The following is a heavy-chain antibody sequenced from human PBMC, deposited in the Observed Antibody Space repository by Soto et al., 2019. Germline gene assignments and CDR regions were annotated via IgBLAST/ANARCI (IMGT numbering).Heavy chain of an antibody. CDR1: RVAFSKFI. J-gene: IGHJ6*02. CDR3: AKVRYSSPMGYYYGMDV. D-gene: IGHD6-19*01. CDR2: VIPVFGTA. V-gene: IGHV1-69*01. Sequence: QAQLEQSGGEVKKPGSSVKVSCKASRVAFSKFIVTWVRQAPGLGLEWVGGVIPVFGTANYAQKFQGRVTITADESTSTSYMEVNNLRSEDTGVYYCAKVRYSSPMGYYYGMDVWGQGTTVTVSS.